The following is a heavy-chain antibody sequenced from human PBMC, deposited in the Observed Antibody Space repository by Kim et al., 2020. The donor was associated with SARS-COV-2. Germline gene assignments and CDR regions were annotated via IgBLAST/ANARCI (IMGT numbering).Heavy chain of an antibody. CDR2: ISYDGSHI. V-gene: IGHV3-30*04. CDR3: VAEIGSLSFDH. J-gene: IGHJ4*02. Sequence: GGSLRLSCAASGFTFSSHALHWVRQAPGKGLEWVALISYDGSHISYPDSVKGRFIISRDNTKSTLYLQMNSLRPEDTAVYYGVAEIGSLSFDHWVQGTRVTVSS. CDR1: GFTFSSHA. D-gene: IGHD3-10*01.